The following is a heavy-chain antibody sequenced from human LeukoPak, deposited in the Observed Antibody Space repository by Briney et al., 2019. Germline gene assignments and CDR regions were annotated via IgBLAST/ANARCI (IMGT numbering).Heavy chain of an antibody. V-gene: IGHV1-18*01. CDR3: ARRYYDSSGYYGVGAFDI. CDR2: ISAYNGNT. D-gene: IGHD3-22*01. Sequence: ASVKVSCKASGYTFTSYGISWVRQAPGQGLEWMGWISAYNGNTNYAQKFQGRVTITRNTSISTAYMELSSLRSEDTAVYYCARRYYDSSGYYGVGAFDIWGQGTMVTVSS. CDR1: GYTFTSYG. J-gene: IGHJ3*02.